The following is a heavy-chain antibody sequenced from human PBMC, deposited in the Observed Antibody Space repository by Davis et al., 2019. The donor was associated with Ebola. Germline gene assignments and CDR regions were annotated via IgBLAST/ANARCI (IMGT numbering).Heavy chain of an antibody. Sequence: PGGSLRLSCAGSGFTFSTYAMTWVRQAPGKGLEWVSAISGNGGNTHYADSVKGRFTISRDNSKNTLYLQMNNLRAEDTATYYCARDRSILVVANFDYWGQGSLVTVSS. CDR3: ARDRSILVVANFDY. D-gene: IGHD2-21*01. V-gene: IGHV3-23*01. CDR2: ISGNGGNT. J-gene: IGHJ4*02. CDR1: GFTFSTYA.